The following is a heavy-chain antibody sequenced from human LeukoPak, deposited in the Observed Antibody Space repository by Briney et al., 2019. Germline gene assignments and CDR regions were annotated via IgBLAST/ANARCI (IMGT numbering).Heavy chain of an antibody. Sequence: SETLSLTCAVYGGSFSGYYWSWIHQPPGKGLEWIGEINHSGSTNYNPSLKSRVTISVDTSKNQFSLKLSSVTAADTAVYYCARGYCSSTSCYGMDVWGQGTTVTVSS. CDR3: ARGYCSSTSCYGMDV. J-gene: IGHJ6*02. D-gene: IGHD2-2*01. V-gene: IGHV4-34*01. CDR1: GGSFSGYY. CDR2: INHSGST.